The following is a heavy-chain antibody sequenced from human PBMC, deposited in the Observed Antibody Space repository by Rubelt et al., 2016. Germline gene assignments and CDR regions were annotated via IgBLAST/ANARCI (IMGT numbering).Heavy chain of an antibody. J-gene: IGHJ4*02. Sequence: QKFQGRVTITRDTSASTAYMELSSLRSEDTAVYYCATARPYYYDSSGYKYWGQGTLVTVSS. D-gene: IGHD3-22*01. V-gene: IGHV1-3*01. CDR3: ATARPYYYDSSGYKY.